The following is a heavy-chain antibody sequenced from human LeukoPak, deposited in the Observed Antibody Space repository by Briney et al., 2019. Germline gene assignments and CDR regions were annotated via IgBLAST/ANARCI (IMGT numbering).Heavy chain of an antibody. D-gene: IGHD5-18*01. Sequence: GGSLRLSCAASGFTFSSYGMHWVRQAPGKGLEWVAVISYDGSNKYYADSVKGRFTISRDNSKNTLHLQMNSLRAEDTAVYYCAKDMGVSGYSYGFFDYWGQGTLVTVSS. CDR2: ISYDGSNK. CDR3: AKDMGVSGYSYGFFDY. J-gene: IGHJ4*02. CDR1: GFTFSSYG. V-gene: IGHV3-30*18.